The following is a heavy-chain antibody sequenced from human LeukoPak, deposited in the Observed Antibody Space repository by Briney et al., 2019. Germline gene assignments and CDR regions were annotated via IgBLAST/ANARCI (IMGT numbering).Heavy chain of an antibody. CDR3: ARGYGYGDYFWGPSHPYYFDY. Sequence: SETLSLTCAVYGGSFSGYYWSRIRQPPGKGLEWIGEINHSGSTNYNPSLKSRVTISVDTSKNQFSLKLSSVTAADTAVYYCARGYGYGDYFWGPSHPYYFDYWGQGTLVTVSS. V-gene: IGHV4-34*01. CDR2: INHSGST. J-gene: IGHJ4*02. D-gene: IGHD4-17*01. CDR1: GGSFSGYY.